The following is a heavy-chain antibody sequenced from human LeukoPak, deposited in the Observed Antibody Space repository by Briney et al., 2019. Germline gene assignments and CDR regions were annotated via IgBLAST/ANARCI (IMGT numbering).Heavy chain of an antibody. CDR2: INHSGST. J-gene: IGHJ5*02. D-gene: IGHD2-2*02. Sequence: PSETLSLTCAVYGGSFSGYYWSWIRQPPGKGLEWIGEINHSGSTNYNPSLKSRVTISVDTSKNQFSLKLSSVTAADTAVYYCASRCTSCYTRGPKQARWFDPWGQGTLVTVSS. CDR3: ASRCTSCYTRGPKQARWFDP. V-gene: IGHV4-34*01. CDR1: GGSFSGYY.